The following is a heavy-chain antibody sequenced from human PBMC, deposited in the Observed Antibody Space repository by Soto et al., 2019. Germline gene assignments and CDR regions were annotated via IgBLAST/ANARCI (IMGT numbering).Heavy chain of an antibody. J-gene: IGHJ4*02. CDR1: GYTFTSYG. V-gene: IGHV1-18*04. CDR2: ISAYNGNT. Sequence: ASVKVSCKASGYTFTSYGISWVRQAPGQGLEWMGWISAYNGNTNYAQKLQGRVTMTTDTSTSTAYMELRSLRSDDTAVCYCARDTEVRFLEWLLPAAPFDYWGQGTLVTVSS. D-gene: IGHD3-3*01. CDR3: ARDTEVRFLEWLLPAAPFDY.